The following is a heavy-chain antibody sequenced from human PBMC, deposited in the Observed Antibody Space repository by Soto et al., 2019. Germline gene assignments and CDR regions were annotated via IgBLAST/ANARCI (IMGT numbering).Heavy chain of an antibody. CDR3: ARDVSSDTTGFRGYDL. CDR2: IIPIFGTA. J-gene: IGHJ4*02. CDR1: GGTFSSYA. Sequence: ASVKVSCKASGGTFSSYAISWVRQAPGQGLEWMGGIIPIFGTANYAQKFQGRVTITADESTSTAYMELSGLTSEDTAIYYCARDVSSDTTGFRGYDLWGQGTQVTVSS. V-gene: IGHV1-69*13. D-gene: IGHD3-10*01.